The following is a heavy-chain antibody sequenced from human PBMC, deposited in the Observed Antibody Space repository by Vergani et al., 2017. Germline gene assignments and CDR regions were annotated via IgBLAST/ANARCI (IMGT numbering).Heavy chain of an antibody. V-gene: IGHV3-53*04. D-gene: IGHD3-16*01. CDR1: GFTVSSNY. Sequence: EVQLLESGGGLVQPGGSLRLSCAASGFTVSSNYMSWVRQAPGKGLEWVSVIYSGGSTYYADSVKGRFTISRDNSKNTLYLQMNSLRSEDTAVYYCARAGGPFGPNHHYYYYGMDVWGQGTTVTVSS. CDR2: IYSGGST. CDR3: ARAGGPFGPNHHYYYYGMDV. J-gene: IGHJ6*02.